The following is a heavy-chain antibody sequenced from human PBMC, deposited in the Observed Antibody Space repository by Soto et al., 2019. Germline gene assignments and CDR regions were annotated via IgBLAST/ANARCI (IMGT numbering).Heavy chain of an antibody. J-gene: IGHJ5*02. CDR1: GYRFTSYG. Sequence: ASVTVSCKASGYRFTSYGIIWVRQAPGQGLEWMGWISPYNGNTKYAQKFQGRVTMTTDTSTSTAYMELRSLRSDDTAVYYCAREFETTYRTSWFDPWGQGTLVTVSS. CDR3: AREFETTYRTSWFDP. D-gene: IGHD1-1*01. V-gene: IGHV1-18*01. CDR2: ISPYNGNT.